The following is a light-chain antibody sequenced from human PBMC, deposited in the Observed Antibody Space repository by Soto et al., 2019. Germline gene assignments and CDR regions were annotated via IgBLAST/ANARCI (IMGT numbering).Light chain of an antibody. CDR3: QQYGSSPWT. CDR2: GAS. J-gene: IGKJ1*01. V-gene: IGKV3-20*01. Sequence: EIVLTQSPGTLSLSPGERATLSCRASQSVIRSYLAWYQQRFGQAPRLLIYGASTRATGIPARFSGSGSGTEFTLTISSLQSEDFAVYYCQQYGSSPWTFGQGTKVDIK. CDR1: QSVIRSY.